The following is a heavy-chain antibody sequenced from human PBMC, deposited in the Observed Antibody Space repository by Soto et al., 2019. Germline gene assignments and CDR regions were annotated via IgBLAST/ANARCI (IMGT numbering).Heavy chain of an antibody. V-gene: IGHV3-23*01. CDR3: AKELPMGGNSSPNGDF. J-gene: IGHJ4*02. CDR2: ISGIGGST. Sequence: EAQLLESGGGLVQPGGSLRLSCIASEFIFSTYAMSWVRQAPGKGLEWVSTISGIGGSTYYADSAKGRFTISRDNSKNTLYLQMNSLRVEATAVYYRAKELPMGGNSSPNGDFWGQGTLVTVSS. D-gene: IGHD2-21*02. CDR1: EFIFSTYA.